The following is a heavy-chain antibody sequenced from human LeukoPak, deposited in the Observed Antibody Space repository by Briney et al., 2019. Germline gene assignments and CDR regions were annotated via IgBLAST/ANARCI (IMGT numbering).Heavy chain of an antibody. CDR1: GHTFTSYD. V-gene: IGHV1-8*01. CDR2: MNPNSGNT. D-gene: IGHD5-24*01. CDR3: ARGLWGDGYNSDYFDY. J-gene: IGHJ4*02. Sequence: ASVKVSCKASGHTFTSYDINWVRQATGQGLEWMGWMNPNSGNTGYAQKFQGRVTMTRNTSISTAYMELSSLRSEDTAVYYCARGLWGDGYNSDYFDYWGQGTLVTVSS.